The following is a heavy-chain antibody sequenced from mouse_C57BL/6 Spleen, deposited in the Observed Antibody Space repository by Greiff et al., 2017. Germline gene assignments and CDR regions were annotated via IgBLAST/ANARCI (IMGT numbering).Heavy chain of an antibody. V-gene: IGHV5-17*01. D-gene: IGHD2-2*01. J-gene: IGHJ2*01. Sequence: EVKLVESGGGLVKPGGSLKLSCAASGFTFSDYGMHWVRQAPEKGLEWVAYISSGSSTIYHADTVKGRFTISRDNAKNTLFLQMTSLRSEDTAMYYCARVYYGYDEDFDYWGQGTTLTVSS. CDR3: ARVYYGYDEDFDY. CDR2: ISSGSSTI. CDR1: GFTFSDYG.